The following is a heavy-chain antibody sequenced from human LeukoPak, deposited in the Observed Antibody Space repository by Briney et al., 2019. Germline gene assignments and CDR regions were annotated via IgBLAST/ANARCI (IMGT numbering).Heavy chain of an antibody. J-gene: IGHJ4*02. V-gene: IGHV3-21*01. CDR1: GFTFSSYS. CDR3: AGEGHYGDPKCFDY. Sequence: PGGSLRPSCAASGFTFSSYSMNWVRQAPGKGLEWVSSISSSSSYIYYADSVKGRFTISRDNAKNSLYLQMNSLRAEDTAVYYCAGEGHYGDPKCFDYWGQGTLVTVSS. D-gene: IGHD4-17*01. CDR2: ISSSSSYI.